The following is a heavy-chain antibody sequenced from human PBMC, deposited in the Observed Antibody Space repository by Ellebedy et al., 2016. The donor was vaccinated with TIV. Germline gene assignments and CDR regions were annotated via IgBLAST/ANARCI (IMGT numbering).Heavy chain of an antibody. D-gene: IGHD3-16*01. CDR3: TKALGDTRYFDL. CDR2: INHSGST. V-gene: IGHV4-34*01. J-gene: IGHJ2*01. Sequence: MPSETLSLTCTVSGGSFNDYYWTWIRQPPGKGLEWIGEINHSGSTNYNPSLKSRVTIAVDTSKSWFSLKLSSVTAADTAVYYCTKALGDTRYFDLWGRGTLVTVSS. CDR1: GGSFNDYY.